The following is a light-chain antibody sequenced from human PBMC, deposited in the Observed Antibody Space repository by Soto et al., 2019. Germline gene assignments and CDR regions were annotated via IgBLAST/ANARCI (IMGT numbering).Light chain of an antibody. CDR2: GAS. Sequence: EIVLAQSPGTLSLSPGEIATLSCRASQSVSSGYLAWYQQKPGQAPRLLIYGASFRATGIPDRFSGGGSGTDFTLTISRLEPEDFAVYYCQQYGTLYTFGQGTKLVIK. CDR1: QSVSSGY. J-gene: IGKJ2*01. V-gene: IGKV3-20*01. CDR3: QQYGTLYT.